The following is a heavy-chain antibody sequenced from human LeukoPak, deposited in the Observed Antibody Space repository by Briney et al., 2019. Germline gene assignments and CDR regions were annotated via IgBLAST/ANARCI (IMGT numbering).Heavy chain of an antibody. Sequence: ASVKVSCKASGYTFTGYYMHWVRQAPGQGLEWMGRIIPIFGTANYAQKFQGRVTITTDESTSTAYMELSSLRSEDTAVYYCARELRYFDWLLDYWGQGTLVTVSS. V-gene: IGHV1-69*05. CDR3: ARELRYFDWLLDY. CDR2: IIPIFGTA. J-gene: IGHJ4*02. CDR1: GYTFTGYY. D-gene: IGHD3-9*01.